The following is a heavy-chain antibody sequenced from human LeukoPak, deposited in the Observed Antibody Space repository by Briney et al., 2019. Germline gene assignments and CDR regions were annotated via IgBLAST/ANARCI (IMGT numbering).Heavy chain of an antibody. CDR1: GYTFTSYD. J-gene: IGHJ4*02. CDR3: AIRTHVDIVATLGERVKKGLDY. Sequence: ASVKVSRKASGYTFTSYDINWVRHATGQGREWKGWMNPNSGKTDYAQKFQGRVTMTRNTSMSTAYMELSSLRSEDTAVYYCAIRTHVDIVATLGERVKKGLDYWGQGTPVTVSS. D-gene: IGHD5-12*01. CDR2: MNPNSGKT. V-gene: IGHV1-8*01.